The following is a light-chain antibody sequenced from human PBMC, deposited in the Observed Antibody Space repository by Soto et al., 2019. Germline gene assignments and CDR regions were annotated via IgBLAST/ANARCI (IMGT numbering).Light chain of an antibody. CDR1: SSDVGGYNY. J-gene: IGLJ1*01. V-gene: IGLV2-14*01. CDR2: DVS. CDR3: SSYTSSSTLVV. Sequence: QSSLTQPSSVSGSPGQSITISCPGTSSDVGGYNYVSWYQQHPGKAPKLMIYDVSNRPSGVSNRFSGSKSGNTASLTISGLQAEDEADYYCSSYTSSSTLVVFGTGTQLTVL.